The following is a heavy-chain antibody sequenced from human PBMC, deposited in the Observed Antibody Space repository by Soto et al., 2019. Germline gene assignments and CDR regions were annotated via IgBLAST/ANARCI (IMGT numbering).Heavy chain of an antibody. V-gene: IGHV1-24*01. CDR2: FDPEDGET. D-gene: IGHD5-18*01. CDR3: AITPWGVDTAMVQYYFDY. CDR1: GYTLTELS. J-gene: IGHJ4*02. Sequence: ASVKVSCKVSGYTLTELSMHWVRQAPGKGLEWMGGFDPEDGETIYAQKFQGRVTMTEDTSTDTAYMELSSLKASDTAMYYCAITPWGVDTAMVQYYFDYWGQGTLVTVSS.